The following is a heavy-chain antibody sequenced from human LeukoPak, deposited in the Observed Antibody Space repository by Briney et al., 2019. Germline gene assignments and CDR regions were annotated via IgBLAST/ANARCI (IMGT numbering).Heavy chain of an antibody. J-gene: IGHJ3*02. CDR3: ARQFPYYDILTGYYHALDAFDI. CDR2: IYYSGST. Sequence: SETLSLTCTVSGGSISSSSYYWGWIRQPPGKGLEWIGGIYYSGSTYYNPSLKSRVTISVDTSKNQFSLKLSSVTAADTAVYYCARQFPYYDILTGYYHALDAFDIWGQGTMVTVSS. D-gene: IGHD3-9*01. V-gene: IGHV4-39*01. CDR1: GGSISSSSYY.